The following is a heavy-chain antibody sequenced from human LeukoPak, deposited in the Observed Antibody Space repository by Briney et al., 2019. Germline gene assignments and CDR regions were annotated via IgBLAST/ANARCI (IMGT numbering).Heavy chain of an antibody. CDR2: TYYRSKRYN. CDR3: AREQYSSGWYRDAFDI. D-gene: IGHD6-19*01. Sequence: SQTLSLTCAISGDSVSSNSAAWNWIRQSPSRGLEWLGRTYYRSKRYNDYAVSVKSRITINPDTSKNQFSLQLNSVTPENTAVYYCAREQYSSGWYRDAFDIWGQGTMVTVSS. V-gene: IGHV6-1*01. J-gene: IGHJ3*02. CDR1: GDSVSSNSAA.